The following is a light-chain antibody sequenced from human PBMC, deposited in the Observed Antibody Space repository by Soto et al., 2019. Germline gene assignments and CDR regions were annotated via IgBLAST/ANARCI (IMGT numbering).Light chain of an antibody. CDR1: QSVSID. V-gene: IGKV3-15*01. Sequence: EIVMTQSPATLSVSPGERATLSCRASQSVSIDLAWYLQKPGQAPRLLVYGASTRATGIPARFSGSGSGTEFTLTISSLQSEDFAVYYCQQYNTWPPYTFGQGTKLEIK. CDR2: GAS. J-gene: IGKJ2*01. CDR3: QQYNTWPPYT.